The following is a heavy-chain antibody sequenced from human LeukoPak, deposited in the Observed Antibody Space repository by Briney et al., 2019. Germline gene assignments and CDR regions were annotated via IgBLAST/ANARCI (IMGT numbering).Heavy chain of an antibody. CDR1: GFTVSTNY. D-gene: IGHD4-23*01. J-gene: IGHJ4*02. Sequence: GGSLRLSCVVSGFTVSTNYMSWVRQAPGKGLEWVSLIYSGGSTYYADSVKGRFTISRDNSKNTLYLQMNSLRAEDTAVYYCARRAGGYSHPYDYWGLGTLVTVSS. CDR3: ARRAGGYSHPYDY. V-gene: IGHV3-53*01. CDR2: IYSGGST.